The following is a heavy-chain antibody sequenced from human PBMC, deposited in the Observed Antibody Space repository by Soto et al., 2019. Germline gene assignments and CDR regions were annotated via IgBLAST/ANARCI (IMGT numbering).Heavy chain of an antibody. J-gene: IGHJ4*02. CDR2: ISAYNGNT. CDR1: GYTFTSSG. V-gene: IGHV1-18*01. D-gene: IGHD6-13*01. Sequence: SVKVSWKACGYTFTSSGSRWVRQAPGQGLEWMGWISAYNGNTNYAQKLQGRVTMTTDTSTSTAYMELRSLRSDDTAVYYCAKGERQQQRDYWGQGTLVTVSS. CDR3: AKGERQQQRDY.